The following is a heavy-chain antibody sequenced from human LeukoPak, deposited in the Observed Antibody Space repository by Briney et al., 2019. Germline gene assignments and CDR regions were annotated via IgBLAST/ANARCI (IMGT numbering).Heavy chain of an antibody. Sequence: SETLSLTCTVSGGSISSYYWSWIRQPAGKGLEWIGRIYTSGSTNYNPSLKSRVTMSVDTSKNQFSLKLSSVTAADTAVYYCAREVVVVAATLSNYFDYWGQGTLVTDSS. CDR1: GGSISSYY. V-gene: IGHV4-4*07. J-gene: IGHJ4*02. D-gene: IGHD2-15*01. CDR3: AREVVVVAATLSNYFDY. CDR2: IYTSGST.